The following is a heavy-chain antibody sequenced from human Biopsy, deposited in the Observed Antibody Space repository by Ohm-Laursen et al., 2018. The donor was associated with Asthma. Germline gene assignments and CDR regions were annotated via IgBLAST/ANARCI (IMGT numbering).Heavy chain of an antibody. V-gene: IGHV1-2*06. J-gene: IGHJ2*01. D-gene: IGHD3-16*01. CDR2: IDPNSGGT. Sequence: GSSVKVSCKVSGYPFTDYYVHWVRQAPGQGLEWMGRIDPNSGGTNYAQKFLGRVTMTRDTSVNTAFMVLSRLRSDDTAVYYCARIKIRIGAGTDRYFDLWGRGTLVTVSS. CDR3: ARIKIRIGAGTDRYFDL. CDR1: GYPFTDYY.